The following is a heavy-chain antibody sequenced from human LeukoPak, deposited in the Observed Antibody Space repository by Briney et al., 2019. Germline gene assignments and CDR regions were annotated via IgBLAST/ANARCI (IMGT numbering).Heavy chain of an antibody. Sequence: PGGSLRLSCAASGFTFSSYWMHWVRQAPGKGLVWVSRINSDGSSTSYADSAKGRFTISRDNAKNTLYLQMNSLRAEDTAVYYCARVGRGSSGWYKGAFDIWGQGTMVTVSS. J-gene: IGHJ3*02. CDR2: INSDGSST. CDR3: ARVGRGSSGWYKGAFDI. CDR1: GFTFSSYW. D-gene: IGHD6-19*01. V-gene: IGHV3-74*01.